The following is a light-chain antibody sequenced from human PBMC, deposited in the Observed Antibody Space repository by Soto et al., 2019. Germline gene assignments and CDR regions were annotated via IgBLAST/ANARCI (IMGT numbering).Light chain of an antibody. Sequence: QSALTQPPSASGSPGQSATISCTGTSSDVGGYNYVSGYQQYPGKAPKLMIYEVTKRPSGVPDRFSGSRSGNTAYLTVSGLQTEDEADYYCSSYAGTNNVFGTGTKVTVL. CDR3: SSYAGTNNV. CDR1: SSDVGGYNY. J-gene: IGLJ1*01. CDR2: EVT. V-gene: IGLV2-8*01.